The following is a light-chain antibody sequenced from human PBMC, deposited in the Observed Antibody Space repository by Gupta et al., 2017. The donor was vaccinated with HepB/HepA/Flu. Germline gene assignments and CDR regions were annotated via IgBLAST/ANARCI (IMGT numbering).Light chain of an antibody. V-gene: IGLV3-1*01. CDR1: KLGDKY. CDR2: KDS. CDR3: QAWDSSNVV. J-gene: IGLJ2*01. Sequence: SYELTQPPSVSVSPGQTASITCSGDKLGDKYACWYQQKPGQSPVLVIYKDSKRPAGIPERFSGSNSGTTATLTIGGTQARDDDYYYCQAWDSSNVVFGGGTKLTVL.